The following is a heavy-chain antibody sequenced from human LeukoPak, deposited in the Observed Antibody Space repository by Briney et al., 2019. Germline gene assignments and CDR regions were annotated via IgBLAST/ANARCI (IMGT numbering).Heavy chain of an antibody. D-gene: IGHD3-22*01. CDR2: IRGSGGST. V-gene: IGHV3-23*01. CDR3: AKVVGPNYYDSSGYLFDY. Sequence: PGGSLRLSCPPSGFTLSSYAMSWVRQAPGKGLEWVSAIRGSGGSTYYEDSVKGRFTISRDNSKNTLYLQMNSLRAEDTAVYYCAKVVGPNYYDSSGYLFDYWGQGTLVTVSS. CDR1: GFTLSSYA. J-gene: IGHJ4*02.